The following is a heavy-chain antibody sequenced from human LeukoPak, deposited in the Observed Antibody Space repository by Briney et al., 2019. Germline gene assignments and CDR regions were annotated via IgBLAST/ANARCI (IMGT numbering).Heavy chain of an antibody. CDR1: GGSVSSGGYY. V-gene: IGHV4-61*08. D-gene: IGHD3-22*01. Sequence: PSETLSLTCTVSGGSVSSGGYYWSWLRQPPGKGLEWIGYVYYSGNTYYNPSLKSRVTISVDTSKNQFSLKLSSVTAADTAVYYCARDYYDSSGYYDYWGQEALVTVSS. J-gene: IGHJ4*02. CDR2: VYYSGNT. CDR3: ARDYYDSSGYYDY.